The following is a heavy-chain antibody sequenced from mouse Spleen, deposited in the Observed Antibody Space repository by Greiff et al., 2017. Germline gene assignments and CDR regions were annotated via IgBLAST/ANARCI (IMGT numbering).Heavy chain of an antibody. V-gene: IGHV1-55*01. CDR3: ARGPYYSNGMDY. CDR2: IYPGSGST. Sequence: VQLQQPGAELVKPGASVKMSCKASGYTFTSYWITWVKQRPGQGLEWIGDIYPGSGSTNYNEKFKSKATLTVDTSSSTAYMQLSSLTSEDSAVYFCARGPYYSNGMDYWGQGTSVTVSS. D-gene: IGHD2-5*01. CDR1: GYTFTSYW. J-gene: IGHJ4*01.